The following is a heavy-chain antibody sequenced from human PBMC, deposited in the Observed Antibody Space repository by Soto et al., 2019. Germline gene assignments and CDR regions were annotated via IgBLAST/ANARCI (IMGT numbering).Heavy chain of an antibody. V-gene: IGHV4-38-2*02. Sequence: ETLSLTCAVSGYSISSGYYWCWIRQPPGKGLEWIGSIYHSGSTYYNTSLKSRVTISVDTSKNQLSLKLSSVTAADTAVYYCARDYGSGSYYDYWGQGTLVTVYS. D-gene: IGHD3-10*01. CDR1: GYSISSGYY. CDR2: IYHSGST. J-gene: IGHJ4*02. CDR3: ARDYGSGSYYDY.